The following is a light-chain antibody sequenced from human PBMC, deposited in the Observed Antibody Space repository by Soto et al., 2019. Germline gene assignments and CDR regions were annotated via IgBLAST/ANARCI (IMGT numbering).Light chain of an antibody. Sequence: RRNYLAWYQQKPGQAPKVLIYDASSMATGIPDRFSGGGSGTDFTLTISRLEPEDFAAYYCLQYNSYPITFGGGAKVDI. CDR3: LQYNSYPIT. V-gene: IGKV3-20*01. CDR1: RRNY. CDR2: DAS. J-gene: IGKJ4*01.